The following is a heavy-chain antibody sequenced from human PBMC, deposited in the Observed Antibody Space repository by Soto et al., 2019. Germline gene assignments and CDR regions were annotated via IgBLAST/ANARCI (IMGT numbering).Heavy chain of an antibody. Sequence: SVKVSCKASGGTFSSYAISWVRQAPGQGLEWMGGIIPIFGTANYAQKFQGRVTITADESTSTAYMELSSLRSEDTAVYYCASFPLAVAGLFDYWGQGTLVTVSS. CDR3: ASFPLAVAGLFDY. CDR1: GGTFSSYA. D-gene: IGHD6-19*01. CDR2: IIPIFGTA. V-gene: IGHV1-69*13. J-gene: IGHJ4*02.